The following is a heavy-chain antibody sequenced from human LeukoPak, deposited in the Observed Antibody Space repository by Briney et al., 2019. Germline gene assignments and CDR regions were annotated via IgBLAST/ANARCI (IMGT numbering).Heavy chain of an antibody. D-gene: IGHD3-22*01. CDR2: ISGSGGST. CDR3: ASADHPYYYDSSGYIFDY. J-gene: IGHJ4*02. Sequence: GGSLRLSCAASGFTFSSYAMSWVRQAPGKGLEWVSAISGSGGSTYYADSVKGWFTISRDNSKNTLYLQMNSLRAEDTAVYYCASADHPYYYDSSGYIFDYWGQGTLVTVSS. V-gene: IGHV3-23*01. CDR1: GFTFSSYA.